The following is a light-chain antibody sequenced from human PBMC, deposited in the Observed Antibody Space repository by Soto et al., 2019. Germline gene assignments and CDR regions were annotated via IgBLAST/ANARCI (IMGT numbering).Light chain of an antibody. CDR2: DAF. V-gene: IGKV3-15*01. CDR3: QQYDDWPLP. CDR1: QNVKTR. Sequence: EKVMTQSPATLSVSPGERATLSCRASQNVKTRLAWYQQKPGQAPRLLIYDAFTRATGIPARFSGSASGTEFTLTISSLQPEDFAVYYCQQYDDWPLPFGGGTKVEIK. J-gene: IGKJ4*01.